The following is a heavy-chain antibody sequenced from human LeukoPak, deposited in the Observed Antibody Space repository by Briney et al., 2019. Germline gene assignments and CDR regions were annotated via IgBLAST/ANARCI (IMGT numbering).Heavy chain of an antibody. CDR1: GFTFSRYW. J-gene: IGHJ4*02. Sequence: GGSLRLSGAASGFTFSRYWMHWVRQGPGKGLVWVSRINSDGSSTSYADSVKGRFTISRDNAKNTLYLQMNSLRAEDTAVYYCARERVMYYYGAGSPDYWGQGTLVTVSS. D-gene: IGHD3-10*01. V-gene: IGHV3-74*01. CDR2: INSDGSST. CDR3: ARERVMYYYGAGSPDY.